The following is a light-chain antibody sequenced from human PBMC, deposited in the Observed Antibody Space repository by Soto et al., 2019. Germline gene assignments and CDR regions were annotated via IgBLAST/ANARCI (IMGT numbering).Light chain of an antibody. CDR3: AAWEDSLTAAV. CDR2: SNN. V-gene: IGLV1-44*01. CDR1: RSNIGRNP. J-gene: IGLJ3*02. Sequence: QSVLTKPTSASGTPGQRVTISCSGSRSNIGRNPVNWYQQLPGTAPKHLFYSNNQRPSGVPDRFSGSTSGTSDSLAISGLPPEDDTYYYCAAWEDSLTAAVFGGGTNVTVL.